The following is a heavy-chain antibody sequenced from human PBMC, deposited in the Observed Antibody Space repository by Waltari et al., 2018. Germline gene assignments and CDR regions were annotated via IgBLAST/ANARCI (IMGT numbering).Heavy chain of an antibody. CDR2: VNTEDGET. J-gene: IGHJ4*02. CDR3: VVGGYCSPSICPWDY. V-gene: IGHV1-69-2*01. Sequence: EVQVVQSGAEVKKPGANVKISCTASGYTFTDSYIYWLQLAPGKGLEWMGRVNTEDGETMYGMNFRDRITMTADTSTNTAYMELSSLRSADTAVYYCVVGGYCSPSICPWDYWGQGTLVTVSS. D-gene: IGHD2-15*01. CDR1: GYTFTDSY.